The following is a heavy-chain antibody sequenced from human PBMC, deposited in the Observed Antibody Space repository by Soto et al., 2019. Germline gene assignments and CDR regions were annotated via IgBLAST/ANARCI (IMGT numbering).Heavy chain of an antibody. V-gene: IGHV3-48*02. CDR2: ISSGASSI. J-gene: IGHJ4*02. D-gene: IGHD3-16*01. CDR1: GFTFSTYG. Sequence: EVQLVEAGGGLVQPGGSLRLSCVVSGFTFSTYGMTWVRQAPGKGLWWVSYISSGASSIFYADSVKGRFTISRDDSKNSLYLQMNSLRDEDTAVYYCARVGAVEYWGQGSLVTVSA. CDR3: ARVGAVEY.